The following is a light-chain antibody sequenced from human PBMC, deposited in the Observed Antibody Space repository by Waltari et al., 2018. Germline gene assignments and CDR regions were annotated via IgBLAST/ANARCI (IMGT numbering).Light chain of an antibody. CDR1: SSDIGRYDI. V-gene: IGLV2-23*02. CDR2: DVS. Sequence: QSALTQPASVSGSPGQSVTISCPVASSDIGRYDIVSWYQQHPGNAPKLIICDVSKRPSGVSDRFSGSKSGDTASLTISGLQFEDEADYYCCSYAGNYIWVFGGGTRLTVL. J-gene: IGLJ3*02. CDR3: CSYAGNYIWV.